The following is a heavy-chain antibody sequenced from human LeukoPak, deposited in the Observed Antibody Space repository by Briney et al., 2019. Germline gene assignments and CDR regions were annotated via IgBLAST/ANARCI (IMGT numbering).Heavy chain of an antibody. V-gene: IGHV1-2*03. CDR3: ARDFRAAMVSDWFDP. Sequence: LGASVKVSCKASGYTFTGYNMHWVRQAPGQGLEWMGWVNPYSGDTKYAQKFQGRVTMTRDTSISTAYMELSRLRSDDTAVYYCARDFRAAMVSDWFDPWGQGTLVTVSS. CDR2: VNPYSGDT. J-gene: IGHJ5*02. D-gene: IGHD5-18*01. CDR1: GYTFTGYN.